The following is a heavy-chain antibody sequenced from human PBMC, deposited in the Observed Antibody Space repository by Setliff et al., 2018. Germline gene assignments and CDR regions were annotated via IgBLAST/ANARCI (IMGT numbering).Heavy chain of an antibody. V-gene: IGHV4-61*02. J-gene: IGHJ5*02. D-gene: IGHD6-19*01. Sequence: PSETLSLTCTVSGGSISSGSYYWSWIRQPAGKGLEWIGRIYTSGSTNYNPSLKSRVTISVDTSKNQFSLKLSSVTAADTAVYYCARTRGSSGWLNWFDPWAQGTLVTVSS. CDR3: ARTRGSSGWLNWFDP. CDR2: IYTSGST. CDR1: GGSISSGSYY.